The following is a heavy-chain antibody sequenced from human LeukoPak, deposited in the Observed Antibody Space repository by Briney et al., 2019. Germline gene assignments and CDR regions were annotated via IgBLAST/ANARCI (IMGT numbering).Heavy chain of an antibody. CDR1: GFTFSTYW. CDR2: ISSDGTNT. Sequence: LGGSLRLSCAASGFTFSTYWIHWVRQAPGTGLVWVSRISSDGTNTYYADSVKGRFSISRDNAKNTLYLQMNSLRAEDTAVYYCARVYYYYYMDVWGKGTTVAVSS. J-gene: IGHJ6*03. CDR3: ARVYYYYYMDV. V-gene: IGHV3-74*01.